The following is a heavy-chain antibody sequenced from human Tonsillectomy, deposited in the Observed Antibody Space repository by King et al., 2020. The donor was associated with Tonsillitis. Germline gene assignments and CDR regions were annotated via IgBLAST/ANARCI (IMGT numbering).Heavy chain of an antibody. D-gene: IGHD2-2*01. Sequence: VQLVESGGGLVQPGGSLRVSCAASGYSFSTYAMSWVRQAPGKGLEWGSVISGSGGSTNYAESVKGRFTISRDNSKNTLYVHMNSLRADDTAVYYCAKGVVEAVGNFDYCGPGALVTASS. CDR1: GYSFSTYA. CDR2: ISGSGGST. CDR3: AKGVVEAVGNFDY. J-gene: IGHJ4*02. V-gene: IGHV3-23*04.